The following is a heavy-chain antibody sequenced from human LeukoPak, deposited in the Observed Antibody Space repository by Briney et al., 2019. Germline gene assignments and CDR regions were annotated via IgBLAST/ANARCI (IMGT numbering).Heavy chain of an antibody. Sequence: PGGSLRLSRAASGFTFSSYWMSWVRQAPGKGLEWVANIKQDGSEKYYVDSVKGRFTISRDNAKNSLYLQMDSLRAEDTAVYYCAREPYGDYFDYWGQGTLVTVSS. D-gene: IGHD4-17*01. CDR3: AREPYGDYFDY. CDR2: IKQDGSEK. CDR1: GFTFSSYW. V-gene: IGHV3-7*03. J-gene: IGHJ4*02.